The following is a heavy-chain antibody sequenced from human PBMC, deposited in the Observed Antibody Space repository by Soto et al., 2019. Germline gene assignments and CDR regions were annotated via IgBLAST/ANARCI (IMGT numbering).Heavy chain of an antibody. V-gene: IGHV1-69*06. J-gene: IGHJ6*02. CDR2: IIPIFGTA. D-gene: IGHD3-10*01. Sequence: SVKISCKASGGTFSSYAVSWVRQAPGQGLEWMGGIIPIFGTANYAQKFQGRVTITADKSTSTAYMELSSLRSEDTAVYYCASGGSGSYYRIYYYYGMDVWGQGTKVTVS. CDR3: ASGGSGSYYRIYYYYGMDV. CDR1: GGTFSSYA.